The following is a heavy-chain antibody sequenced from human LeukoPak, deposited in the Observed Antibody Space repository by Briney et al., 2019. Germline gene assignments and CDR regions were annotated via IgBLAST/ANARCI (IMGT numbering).Heavy chain of an antibody. CDR1: GFTFSSYW. CDR2: INSDGSST. CDR3: AGGQWLVSHWYFDL. D-gene: IGHD6-19*01. V-gene: IGHV3-74*01. Sequence: GGSLRLSCPASGFTFSSYWMYWVRQAPGKGLVRVSHINSDGSSTSYADSVKGRFTISRDNAKNTLYLQMNSLRVEDTAVYYCAGGQWLVSHWYFDLWGRGTLVTVSS. J-gene: IGHJ2*01.